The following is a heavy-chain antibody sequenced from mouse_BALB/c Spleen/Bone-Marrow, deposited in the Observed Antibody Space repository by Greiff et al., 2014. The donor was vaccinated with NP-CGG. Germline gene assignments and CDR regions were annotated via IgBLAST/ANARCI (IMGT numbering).Heavy chain of an antibody. CDR1: GYTFTEYI. Sequence: VQLQQSGAGLVKPRASVKLSCKASGYTFTEYIINWVKQRSGQGLEWIGWFHPGSGSIKYNEKFKDKATLTADKSSSTVYMELSRLTSEDSAVYFCARHESYGNYLYFDVWGAGTTVTVSS. CDR2: FHPGSGSI. D-gene: IGHD2-10*02. V-gene: IGHV1-62-2*01. CDR3: ARHESYGNYLYFDV. J-gene: IGHJ1*01.